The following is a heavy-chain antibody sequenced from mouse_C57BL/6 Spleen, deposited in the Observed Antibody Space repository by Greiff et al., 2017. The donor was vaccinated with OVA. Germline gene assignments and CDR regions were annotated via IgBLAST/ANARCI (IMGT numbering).Heavy chain of an antibody. CDR2: IDPNSGGT. J-gene: IGHJ1*03. CDR3: ARNYEYDKYFDV. V-gene: IGHV1-72*01. D-gene: IGHD2-4*01. Sequence: QVQLQQPGAELVKPGASVKLSCTASGYTFTSYWMHWVKQRPGRGLEWIGRIDPNSGGTKYNEKFKSKATLTVDKPSSTAYMQLSSLTSEDSAFYYLARNYEYDKYFDVWGTGTTVTVSS. CDR1: GYTFTSYW.